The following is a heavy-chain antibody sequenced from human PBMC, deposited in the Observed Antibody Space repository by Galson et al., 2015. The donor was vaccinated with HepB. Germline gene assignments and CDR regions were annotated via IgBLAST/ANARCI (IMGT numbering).Heavy chain of an antibody. V-gene: IGHV4-59*12. Sequence: SETLSLTCTVSGGALSSYLWTWIRQPPGKGLEWVGYINSRGSTDYNPSLKSRVTMSVDESNNQFSLMLTSVTAADTALYFCATTTRSGGSLEAFDIWGQGTMVTVSS. D-gene: IGHD2-15*01. CDR1: GGALSSYL. CDR2: INSRGST. J-gene: IGHJ3*02. CDR3: ATTTRSGGSLEAFDI.